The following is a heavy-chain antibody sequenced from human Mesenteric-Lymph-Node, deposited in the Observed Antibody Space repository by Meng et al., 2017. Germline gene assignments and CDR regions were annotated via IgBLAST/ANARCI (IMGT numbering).Heavy chain of an antibody. Sequence: GGSLRLSCVASGFTFSNYWMSWVRQAPGKGLEWVANIKQDGTDTYYVDPVKGRFSISRDNAKNSLFLQMNNLRAEDTAVYYCANSGNDAFDIWGQGTMVTVSS. D-gene: IGHD6-25*01. CDR2: IKQDGTDT. J-gene: IGHJ3*02. CDR3: ANSGNDAFDI. CDR1: GFTFSNYW. V-gene: IGHV3-7*01.